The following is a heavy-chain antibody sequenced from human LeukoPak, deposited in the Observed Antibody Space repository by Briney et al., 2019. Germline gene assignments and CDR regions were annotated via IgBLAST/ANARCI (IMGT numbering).Heavy chain of an antibody. Sequence: SETLSLTCTVSGGSISSGGYYWSWIRQPPGKGLEWIGYIYHSGSTYYNPSLKSRVTISVDRSKNQFSLKLSSVTAADTAVYYCARGGEYQLPGGIDYWGQGTLVTVSS. CDR3: ARGGEYQLPGGIDY. V-gene: IGHV4-30-2*01. J-gene: IGHJ4*02. CDR2: IYHSGST. CDR1: GGSISSGGYY. D-gene: IGHD2-2*01.